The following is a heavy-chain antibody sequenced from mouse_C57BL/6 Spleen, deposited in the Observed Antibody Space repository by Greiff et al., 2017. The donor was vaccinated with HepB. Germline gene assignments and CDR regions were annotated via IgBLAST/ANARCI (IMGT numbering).Heavy chain of an antibody. V-gene: IGHV1-63*01. Sequence: VKLQESGAELVRPGTSVKMSCKASGYTFTNYWIGWAKQRPGHGLEWIGDIYPGGGYTNYNEKFKGKATLTADKSSSTAYMQFSSLTSEDSAIYYCARRGYDGSRGAMDYWGQGTSVTVSS. CDR3: ARRGYDGSRGAMDY. CDR2: IYPGGGYT. CDR1: GYTFTNYW. D-gene: IGHD1-1*01. J-gene: IGHJ4*01.